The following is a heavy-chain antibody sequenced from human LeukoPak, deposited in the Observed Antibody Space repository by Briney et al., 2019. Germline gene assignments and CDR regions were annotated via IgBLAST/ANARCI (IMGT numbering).Heavy chain of an antibody. CDR1: GGSISSGSYY. V-gene: IGHV4-61*02. CDR3: ARASSDYYYYYMDV. CDR2: IYTSGST. D-gene: IGHD6-19*01. J-gene: IGHJ6*03. Sequence: SETLSLTCTVSGGSISSGSYYWSWIRQPAGKGLEWFGRIYTSGSTNYNPSLKSRVTISVDTSKNQFSLKLSSVTAADTAVYYCARASSDYYYYYMDVWGKGTTVTISS.